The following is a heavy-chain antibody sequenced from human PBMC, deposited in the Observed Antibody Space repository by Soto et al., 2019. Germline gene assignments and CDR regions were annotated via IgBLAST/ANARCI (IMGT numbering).Heavy chain of an antibody. J-gene: IGHJ2*01. CDR3: ARENHRLLQLWYFDL. Sequence: QVQLVQSGAEVKKPGSSVKVSCKASGGTFSNYPISWVRQAPGQGLEWMGGIIPIFGTVNYAQKFQGRVTITADESTSTAYMELSTLRSEDTAVYYCARENHRLLQLWYFDLWGRGTLVTVSS. CDR1: GGTFSNYP. V-gene: IGHV1-69*12. CDR2: IIPIFGTV. D-gene: IGHD5-12*01.